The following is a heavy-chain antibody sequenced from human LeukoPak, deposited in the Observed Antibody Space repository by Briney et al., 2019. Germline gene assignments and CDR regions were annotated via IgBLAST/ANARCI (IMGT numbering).Heavy chain of an antibody. CDR1: GFTFSDYY. V-gene: IGHV3-11*05. Sequence: PGGSLRLSCAAPGFTFSDYYMSWIRQAPGKGLEWVSYISSSSSYTNYADSVKGRFTISRDNAKNSLYLQMNSLRAEDTAVYYCAKGWFGSGYHFDYWGQGTLVTVSS. D-gene: IGHD3-3*01. CDR2: ISSSSSYT. J-gene: IGHJ4*02. CDR3: AKGWFGSGYHFDY.